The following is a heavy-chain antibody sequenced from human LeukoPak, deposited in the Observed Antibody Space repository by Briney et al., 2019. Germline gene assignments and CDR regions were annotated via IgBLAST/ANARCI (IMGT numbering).Heavy chain of an antibody. CDR1: GYTFTGYY. D-gene: IGHD6-13*01. V-gene: IGHV1-2*06. Sequence: GASVKVSCKASGYTFTGYYMHWVRQAPGQGLEWMGRINPNSGGTNYAQKFQGRVTMTRDTSISTAYMELSRLRSDDTAVYYCARDPGNGIAAAGTDDYWGQGTLVTVSS. CDR2: INPNSGGT. CDR3: ARDPGNGIAAAGTDDY. J-gene: IGHJ4*02.